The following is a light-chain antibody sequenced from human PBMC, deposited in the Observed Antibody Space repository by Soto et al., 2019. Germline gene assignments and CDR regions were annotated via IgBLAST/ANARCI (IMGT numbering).Light chain of an antibody. Sequence: EIVMTQSPATLSVSPLETATLSCRSSQSVYNNLAWYQQRPGQAPRLLIHGASTRATGVPAKVSGSGSGTEFTLTISSLQSEDFAVYYCQNYNSYSEAFGQGTKVDIK. CDR1: QSVYNN. J-gene: IGKJ1*01. CDR2: GAS. CDR3: QNYNSYSEA. V-gene: IGKV3-15*01.